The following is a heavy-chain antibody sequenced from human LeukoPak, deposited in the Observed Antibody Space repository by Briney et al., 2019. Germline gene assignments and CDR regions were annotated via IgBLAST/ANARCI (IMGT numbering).Heavy chain of an antibody. CDR3: ARSPWVPAAIRWKDWFDP. CDR1: GGSISSGDYY. V-gene: IGHV4-30-4*01. CDR2: IYYSGST. D-gene: IGHD2-2*01. Sequence: PSQTVSLTCTVSGGSISSGDYYWSWIRQPPGKGLEWIGYIYYSGSTYYNPSLKSRVTISVDTSKNQFSMKLSSVTAAYTAVYYCARSPWVPAAIRWKDWFDPWGQGTLVTVSS. J-gene: IGHJ5*02.